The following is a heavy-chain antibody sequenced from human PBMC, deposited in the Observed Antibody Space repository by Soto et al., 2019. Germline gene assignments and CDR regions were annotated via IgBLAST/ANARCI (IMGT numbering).Heavy chain of an antibody. D-gene: IGHD6-13*01. CDR3: ARDHSSSWHDFDY. J-gene: IGHJ4*02. Sequence: GASVKVSCKASGYTFTSYGINWVRQAPGQGLEWMGWISGYNGNTNYAQKFQGRVTMTTDTSTTTAYMELWSLRSDDTAVYYCARDHSSSWHDFDYWGQGTRVTVS. CDR1: GYTFTSYG. CDR2: ISGYNGNT. V-gene: IGHV1-18*01.